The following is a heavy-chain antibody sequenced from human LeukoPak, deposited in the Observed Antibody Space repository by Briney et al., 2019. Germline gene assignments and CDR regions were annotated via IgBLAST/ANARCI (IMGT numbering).Heavy chain of an antibody. CDR2: ISSSSSTI. Sequence: GGSLRLSCAASGFTFSSYSMNWVRQAPGRGLEWVSYISSSSSTIYYGDSVKGRFTISRDDAKNSLFLQMNSLRAEDTATYYCARGEFGDYYYFYMDVWGKGTTVTVSS. CDR1: GFTFSSYS. D-gene: IGHD2/OR15-2a*01. CDR3: ARGEFGDYYYFYMDV. V-gene: IGHV3-48*04. J-gene: IGHJ6*03.